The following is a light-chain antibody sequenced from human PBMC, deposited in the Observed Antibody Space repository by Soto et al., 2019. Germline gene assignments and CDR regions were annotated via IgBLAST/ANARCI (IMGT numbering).Light chain of an antibody. J-gene: IGLJ1*01. V-gene: IGLV1-44*01. CDR1: NSNIGSNT. CDR2: SNN. CDR3: ATWDDRLNGYV. Sequence: QSALTQPPSASGTPGQRVTISCSGSNSNIGSNTVTWYQQLPGTAPILLIYSNNQRSSGVPDRFSGSRSGTSGSLAISGLQSEDEADYYCATWDDRLNGYVFGSGTKLTV.